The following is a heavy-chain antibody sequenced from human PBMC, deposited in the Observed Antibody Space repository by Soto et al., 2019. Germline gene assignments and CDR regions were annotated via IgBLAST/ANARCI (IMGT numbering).Heavy chain of an antibody. J-gene: IGHJ4*02. CDR1: GFAFSSYA. CDR2: ISGSTSGT. Sequence: EVQLLESGGGLVQPGGSLRLSCAASGFAFSSYAMSWVRQAPGKGLEWVSSISGSTSGTYYADAVKGRFTISRDNSNNALSLQMNCLRAEDTAVYCCAKDRGFIDPFDDWGQGALVTVSS. CDR3: AKDRGFIDPFDD. V-gene: IGHV3-23*01. D-gene: IGHD3-16*02.